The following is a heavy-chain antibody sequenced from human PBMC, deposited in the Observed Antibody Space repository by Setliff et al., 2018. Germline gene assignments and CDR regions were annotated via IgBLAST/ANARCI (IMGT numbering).Heavy chain of an antibody. CDR2: IYYSGST. CDR1: GGSISSGGYY. V-gene: IGHV4-31*01. CDR3: ARYSGSYDAFDI. J-gene: IGHJ3*02. Sequence: SETLSLTCTVSGGSISSGGYYRSWIRQHPGMGLEWIGYIYYSGSTYHNPSLKTLVTISVDTSKNQFSLKLSSVTAADTAVYYCARYSGSYDAFDIWGPGTMVTVSS. D-gene: IGHD1-26*01.